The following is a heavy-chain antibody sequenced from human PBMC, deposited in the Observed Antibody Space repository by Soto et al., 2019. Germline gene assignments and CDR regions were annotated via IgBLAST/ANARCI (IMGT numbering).Heavy chain of an antibody. CDR3: ARETYYYDSSGYYHFDY. V-gene: IGHV3-48*02. Sequence: PGGSLRLSCAASGSTFSSYSMNWVRQAPGKGLEWVSYISSSSSTIYYADSVKGRFTISRDNAKNSLYLQMNSLRDEDTAVYYCARETYYYDSSGYYHFDYWGQGTLVTVSS. J-gene: IGHJ4*02. CDR1: GSTFSSYS. CDR2: ISSSSSTI. D-gene: IGHD3-22*01.